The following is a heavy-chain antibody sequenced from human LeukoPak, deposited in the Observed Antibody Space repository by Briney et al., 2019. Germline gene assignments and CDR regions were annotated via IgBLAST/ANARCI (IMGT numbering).Heavy chain of an antibody. CDR2: INPSGGST. CDR3: ARGRGYSPDY. CDR1: GGTFSSYA. Sequence: ASVKVSCKASGGTFSSYAISWVRQAPGQGLEWMGIINPSGGSTSYAQKFQGRVTMTRDTSTSTVYMELSSLRSEDTAVYYCARGRGYSPDYWGQGTLVTVSS. D-gene: IGHD6-13*01. J-gene: IGHJ4*02. V-gene: IGHV1-46*01.